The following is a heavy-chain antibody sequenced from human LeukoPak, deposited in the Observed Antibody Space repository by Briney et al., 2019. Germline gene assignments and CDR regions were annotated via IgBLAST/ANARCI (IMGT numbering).Heavy chain of an antibody. CDR1: GFTFSSYA. CDR2: ISGSGGST. D-gene: IGHD6-13*01. V-gene: IGHV3-23*01. Sequence: GGSLRLSCAASGFTFSSYAMSWVRQAPGKGLEWVSAISGSGGSTYYADSVKGRFTISRDNSKNTLYLQMNSLRAEDTAVYYCARVRKPYSSSWYDFDYWGQGTLVTVSS. J-gene: IGHJ4*02. CDR3: ARVRKPYSSSWYDFDY.